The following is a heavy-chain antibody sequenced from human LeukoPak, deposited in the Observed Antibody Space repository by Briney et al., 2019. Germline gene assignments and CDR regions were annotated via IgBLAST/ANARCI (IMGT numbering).Heavy chain of an antibody. CDR2: ISSSGSTI. CDR1: GFTFSSYE. Sequence: GGSLRLSCAASGFTFSSYEMNWVRQAPGKGLEWVSYISSSGSTIYYADSVKGRFTISRDNAKNSMYLPMNSLRAEEKAVYYCARGGYDSSQDAFDIWGQGTMVTVSS. J-gene: IGHJ3*02. V-gene: IGHV3-48*03. CDR3: ARGGYDSSQDAFDI. D-gene: IGHD3-22*01.